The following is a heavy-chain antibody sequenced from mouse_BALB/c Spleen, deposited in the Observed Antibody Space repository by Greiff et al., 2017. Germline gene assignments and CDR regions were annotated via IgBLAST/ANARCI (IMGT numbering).Heavy chain of an antibody. CDR1: GYSFTGYF. V-gene: IGHV1-20*02. CDR2: INPYNGDT. Sequence: LVEPGASVKISCKASGYSFTGYFMNWVMQSHGKSLEWIGRINPYNGDTFYNQKFKGKATLTVDKSSSTAHMELRSLASEDSAVYYCARRSGNYYAMDYWGQGTSVTVSS. D-gene: IGHD1-3*01. CDR3: ARRSGNYYAMDY. J-gene: IGHJ4*01.